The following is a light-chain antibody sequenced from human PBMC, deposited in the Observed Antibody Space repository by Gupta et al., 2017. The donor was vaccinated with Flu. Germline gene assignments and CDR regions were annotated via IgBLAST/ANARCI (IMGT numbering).Light chain of an antibody. CDR3: QSYDSSLSSHVV. CDR2: GNS. J-gene: IGLJ2*01. CDR1: RSNIGAGYD. V-gene: IGLV1-40*01. Sequence: QSVLTQTPSVSGAPGHRVTISCTGSRSNIGAGYDVHWYQQLPGTAPKLLIYGNSNRPSGVPDRFSGSKSGTSASLAITGLQAEDEADYYCQSYDSSLSSHVVFGGGTKLTVL.